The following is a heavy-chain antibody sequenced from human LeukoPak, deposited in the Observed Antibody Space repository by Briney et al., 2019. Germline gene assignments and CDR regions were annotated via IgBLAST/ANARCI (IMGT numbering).Heavy chain of an antibody. J-gene: IGHJ4*02. CDR3: AKQYYDFWSGYYPFDY. D-gene: IGHD3-3*01. V-gene: IGHV3-23*01. CDR1: GFSFSSYA. CDR2: ISGSGGST. Sequence: GGSLRLSCAASGFSFSSYAVSWVRQAPGKGLEWVSAISGSGGSTYYADSVKGRFTISRDNSKNTLYLQMNSLRAEDTAVYYCAKQYYDFWSGYYPFDYWGQGTLVTASS.